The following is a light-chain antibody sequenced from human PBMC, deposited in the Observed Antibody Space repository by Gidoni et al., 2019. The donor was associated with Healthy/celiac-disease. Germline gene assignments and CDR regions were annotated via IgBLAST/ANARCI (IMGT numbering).Light chain of an antibody. CDR2: AAS. CDR1: QGISSY. Sequence: DIQLTQSPSFLSASVGDRVTITCRASQGISSYLAWYQQKPGKAPKLLIYAASTLQSGVPSRFSGSGSGTEFTLTISSLQPEDFATYYCQQLIRFXPXTKVDIK. J-gene: IGKJ3*01. V-gene: IGKV1-9*01. CDR3: QQLIR.